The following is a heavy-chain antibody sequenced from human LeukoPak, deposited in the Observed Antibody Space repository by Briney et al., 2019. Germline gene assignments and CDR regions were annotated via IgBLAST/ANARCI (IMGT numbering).Heavy chain of an antibody. J-gene: IGHJ6*04. CDR1: GFTFSDYY. V-gene: IGHV3-11*04. CDR3: AKDYDILTGHCLDV. CDR2: ISSSGSTI. D-gene: IGHD3-9*01. Sequence: GGSLRLSCAASGFTFSDYYMSWIRQAPGKGLEWVSYISSSGSTIHYADSVKGRFTISRDNAKNSLYLQMNSLRAEDTAVYYCAKDYDILTGHCLDVWGKGTTVTISS.